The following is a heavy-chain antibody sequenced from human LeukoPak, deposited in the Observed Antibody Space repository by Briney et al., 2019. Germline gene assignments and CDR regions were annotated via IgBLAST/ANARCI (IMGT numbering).Heavy chain of an antibody. D-gene: IGHD2-2*01. CDR1: GDFFISSSNY. V-gene: IGHV4-39*01. Sequence: PSETLSLTCTVSGDFFISSSNYWVWIRQPPGKGLEWVGSTYYDGSTYYNSALESRATIFADTSKSQFSLKLNSVIAADTAVYYCGRRGLLVPASWGQGTLVTVSS. J-gene: IGHJ5*02. CDR3: GRRGLLVPAS. CDR2: TYYDGST.